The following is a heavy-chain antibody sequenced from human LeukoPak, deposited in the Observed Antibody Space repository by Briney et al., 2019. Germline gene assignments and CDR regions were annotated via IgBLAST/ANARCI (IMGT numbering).Heavy chain of an antibody. CDR1: GGSFSGYY. J-gene: IGHJ4*02. CDR2: INHSGNT. V-gene: IGHV4-34*01. D-gene: IGHD4-17*01. CDR3: ARDRLYDDYAPR. Sequence: SETLSLTCAVYGGSFSGYYWSWIRQPPGKGLEWIGEINHSGNTNYNPSLKSRVTISVDTSKNQFSLKLSSVTAADTAVHYCARDRLYDDYAPRWGQGTLVTVSS.